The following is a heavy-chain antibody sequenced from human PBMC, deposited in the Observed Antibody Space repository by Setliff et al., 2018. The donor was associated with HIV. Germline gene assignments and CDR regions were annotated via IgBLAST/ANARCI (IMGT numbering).Heavy chain of an antibody. D-gene: IGHD3-10*01. CDR2: MNPTNGDT. V-gene: IGHV1-8*01. Sequence: ASVKVSCKTSGYLFTSHDINWVRQATGQGLEWLGWMNPTNGDTGYAQEFQDRVTLTRDTSIDTAYMELSSLRSEDTAVYYCARGSGDVGDYWGQGSLVTVSS. CDR3: ARGSGDVGDY. CDR1: GYLFTSHD. J-gene: IGHJ4*02.